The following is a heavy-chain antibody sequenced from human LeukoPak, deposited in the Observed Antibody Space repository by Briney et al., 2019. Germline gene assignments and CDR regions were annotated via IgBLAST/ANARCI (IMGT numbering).Heavy chain of an antibody. D-gene: IGHD3-22*01. CDR3: ARPLYYYDSSGYWGPGAFDI. CDR2: IYYSGST. Sequence: SETLSLTCTVSGGSISSSSYYWGWIRQPPGKGLEWIGSIYYSGSTYYNPSLKSRVTISVDTSKNQFSLKLSSVTAADTAVYYCARPLYYYDSSGYWGPGAFDIWGQGTMVTVSS. J-gene: IGHJ3*02. CDR1: GGSISSSSYY. V-gene: IGHV4-39*07.